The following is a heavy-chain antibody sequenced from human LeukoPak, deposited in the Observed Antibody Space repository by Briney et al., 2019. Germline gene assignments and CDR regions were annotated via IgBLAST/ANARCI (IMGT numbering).Heavy chain of an antibody. CDR1: GGTFSSYA. D-gene: IGHD6-13*01. J-gene: IGHJ4*02. V-gene: IGHV1-69*04. CDR3: ATPQYSSSWYYFDY. Sequence: SVKVSCKASGGTFSSYAISWARQAPGQGLEWMGRIIPILGIANYAQKFQGRVTITADKSTSTAYMELSSLRSEDTAVYYCATPQYSSSWYYFDYWGQGTLVTVSS. CDR2: IIPILGIA.